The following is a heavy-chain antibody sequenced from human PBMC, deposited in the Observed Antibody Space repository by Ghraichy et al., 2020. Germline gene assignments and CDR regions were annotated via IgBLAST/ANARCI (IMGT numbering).Heavy chain of an antibody. CDR1: GFSLSTSGMR. Sequence: SGPTLVKPTQTLTLTCTFSGFSLSTSGMRVSWIRQPPRKALEWLARIDWDDDKFYSTSLKTRLTISKDTSKNQVVLTMTNMDPVDTATYYCARSGIAAAGRGAFDIWGQGTMVTVSS. V-gene: IGHV2-70*04. D-gene: IGHD6-13*01. CDR2: IDWDDDK. CDR3: ARSGIAAAGRGAFDI. J-gene: IGHJ3*02.